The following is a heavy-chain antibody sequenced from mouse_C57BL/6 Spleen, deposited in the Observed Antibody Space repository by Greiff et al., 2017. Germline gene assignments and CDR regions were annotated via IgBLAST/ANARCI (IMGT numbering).Heavy chain of an antibody. V-gene: IGHV2-2*01. CDR1: GFSLTSYG. CDR2: IWSGGST. D-gene: IGHD1-2*01. Sequence: QVQLQQSGPGLVQPSQSLSITCTVSGFSLTSYGVHWVRQSPGKGLEWLGVIWSGGSTDYNAAFISRLSISKDNSKSQVFFKMNSLQADDTAIYYCAREEGCDGLFDYWGQGTTLTVSS. CDR3: AREEGCDGLFDY. J-gene: IGHJ2*01.